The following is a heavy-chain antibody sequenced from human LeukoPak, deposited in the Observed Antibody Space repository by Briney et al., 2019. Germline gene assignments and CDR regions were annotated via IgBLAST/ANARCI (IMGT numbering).Heavy chain of an antibody. J-gene: IGHJ4*02. CDR3: ARRSGSSTPSDY. CDR1: GYSFTNYW. D-gene: IGHD6-6*01. Sequence: GESLKISCKGSGYSFTNYWIGWVRQMPGKGLEWMGIIYPGDSDSTYSPSFQGQVIISADKSISTAYLQWSSLKASDTAMYYCARRSGSSTPSDYWGQGTLVTVSS. V-gene: IGHV5-51*01. CDR2: IYPGDSDS.